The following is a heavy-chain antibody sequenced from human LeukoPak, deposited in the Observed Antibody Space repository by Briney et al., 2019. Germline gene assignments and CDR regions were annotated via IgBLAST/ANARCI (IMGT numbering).Heavy chain of an antibody. Sequence: VGSLRLSCAASGFTFSSYAMSWVRQAPGKGLEWVSSISSSSSYIYYTDSVKGRFTISRDNAKNSLYLQMNSLRAEDTAVYYCARVPYAAPYYSAYWGQGTLVTVSS. D-gene: IGHD3-16*01. CDR1: GFTFSSYA. V-gene: IGHV3-21*01. CDR2: ISSSSSYI. CDR3: ARVPYAAPYYSAY. J-gene: IGHJ4*02.